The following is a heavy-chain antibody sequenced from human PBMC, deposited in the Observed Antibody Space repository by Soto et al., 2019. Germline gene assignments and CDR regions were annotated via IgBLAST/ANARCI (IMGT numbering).Heavy chain of an antibody. CDR3: ARWPRLLDS. CDR2: IWYDGSNT. D-gene: IGHD6-6*01. J-gene: IGHJ4*02. V-gene: IGHV3-33*01. CDR1: GFIFSSFG. Sequence: GGSLRLSCAASGFIFSSFGMHWVRQAPGKGLEWVAHIWYDGSNTYYADSVKGRFTISRDNSRNTLYLQMNSLRAEDTAVYYCARWPRLLDSWGQGTLVTVSS.